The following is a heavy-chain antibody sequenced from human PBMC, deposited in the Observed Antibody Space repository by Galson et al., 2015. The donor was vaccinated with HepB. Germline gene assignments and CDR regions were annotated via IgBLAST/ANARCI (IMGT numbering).Heavy chain of an antibody. D-gene: IGHD6-19*01. CDR2: IYYSGRL. Sequence: ETLSLTCSVSGGSISRSNYYWGWIRQPPGKGLEWIGSIYYSGRLFYNPSLKSRVTISVDTSKNQFSLRLTSVTAADTAVYYCARQPYTSGWLYWYFDLWGRGTLVTVSS. V-gene: IGHV4-39*01. CDR1: GGSISRSNYY. J-gene: IGHJ2*01. CDR3: ARQPYTSGWLYWYFDL.